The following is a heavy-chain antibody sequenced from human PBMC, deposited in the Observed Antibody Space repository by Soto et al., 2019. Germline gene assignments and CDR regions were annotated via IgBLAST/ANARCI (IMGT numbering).Heavy chain of an antibody. V-gene: IGHV3-48*02. J-gene: IGHJ4*02. D-gene: IGHD2-21*02. CDR1: GFTFSSYS. CDR3: ARDLGAKNIVVVTAIFDY. Sequence: EVQLVESGGGLVQPGGSLRLSCAASGFTFSSYSMNWVRQAPGKGLEWVSYISSSSSTIYYADSVKGRFTISRDNAKNSLYLQMNSLRDEDTAVYYCARDLGAKNIVVVTAIFDYWGQGTLVTVSS. CDR2: ISSSSSTI.